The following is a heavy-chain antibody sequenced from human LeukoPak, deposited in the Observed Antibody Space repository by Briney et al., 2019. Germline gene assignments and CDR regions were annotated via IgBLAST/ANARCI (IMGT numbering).Heavy chain of an antibody. CDR1: GGSISSGGYY. D-gene: IGHD5-24*01. J-gene: IGHJ4*02. V-gene: IGHV4-31*03. Sequence: PSQTLSLTCTVSGGSISSGGYYWSWIRQHPGKGLEWIGYIYYSGSTYYNPSLKSRVTISVDTSKNQFSLKLSSVTAADTAVYYCARAGDGYNYVNVDYRGQGTLVTVSS. CDR3: ARAGDGYNYVNVDY. CDR2: IYYSGST.